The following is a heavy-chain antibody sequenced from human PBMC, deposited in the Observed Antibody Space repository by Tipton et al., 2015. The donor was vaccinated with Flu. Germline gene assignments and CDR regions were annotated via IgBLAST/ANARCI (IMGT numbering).Heavy chain of an antibody. J-gene: IGHJ4*02. V-gene: IGHV4-4*07. CDR1: GFTFSNAW. CDR2: IYTSGST. Sequence: LRLSCAGSGFTFSNAWLTWVRQPPGKGLEWIGRIYTSGSTNYNASLKSRVTMSVDTSKNQFSLKLSSVTVADTAVYYCARDYLLGDLSFFDNWGQGTLVTVSS. CDR3: ARDYLLGDLSFFDN. D-gene: IGHD3-16*02.